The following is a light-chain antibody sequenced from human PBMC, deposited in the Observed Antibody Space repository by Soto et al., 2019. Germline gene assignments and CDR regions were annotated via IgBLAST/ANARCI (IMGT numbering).Light chain of an antibody. J-gene: IGKJ5*01. CDR1: QGIYTW. CDR3: QQANTLPFT. Sequence: DIQMTQSPSSVSASEGDRVTITCRASQGIYTWLAWYQQKPGKAPKLLIHSASTLESGVPSRFSGGGSGTDFSLTISGLQPEDSATYFCQQANTLPFTFGQGTRLEI. V-gene: IGKV1-12*01. CDR2: SAS.